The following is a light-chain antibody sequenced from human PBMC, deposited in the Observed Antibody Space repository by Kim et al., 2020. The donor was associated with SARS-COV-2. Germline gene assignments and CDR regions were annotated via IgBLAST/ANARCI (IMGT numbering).Light chain of an antibody. V-gene: IGLV6-57*03. J-gene: IGLJ3*02. Sequence: TVTISCTRSSGGIASNYVQWYQQRPGSAPTTVIYEDNQRPSGVPDRFSGSIDSSSNSASLTISGLKTEDEADYYCQSYDSSNWVFGGGTQLTVL. CDR3: QSYDSSNWV. CDR1: SGGIASNY. CDR2: EDN.